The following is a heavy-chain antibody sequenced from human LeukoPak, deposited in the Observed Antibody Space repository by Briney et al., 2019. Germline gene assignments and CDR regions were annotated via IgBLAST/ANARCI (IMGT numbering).Heavy chain of an antibody. CDR1: GYTFTSYD. J-gene: IGHJ4*02. V-gene: IGHV1-8*01. CDR2: MNPNSGNT. D-gene: IGHD5-24*01. Sequence: GASVKVSCTASGYTFTSYDINWVRQATGQGLEWMGWMNPNSGNTGYAQKFQGRVTMARNTSISTAYMELSSLRSEDTAVYYCARGRIKGRDGYNGDYWGQGTLVTVSS. CDR3: ARGRIKGRDGYNGDY.